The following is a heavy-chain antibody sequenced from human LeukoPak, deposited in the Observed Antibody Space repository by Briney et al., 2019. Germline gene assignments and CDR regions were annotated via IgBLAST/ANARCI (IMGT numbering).Heavy chain of an antibody. CDR1: GFTFSTYA. V-gene: IGHV3-30-3*01. CDR3: AIGSEVGGVIRPLDY. CDR2: ISYDGNYK. D-gene: IGHD3-10*01. J-gene: IGHJ4*02. Sequence: QPGRSLRLSCAASGFTFSTYAMHWVRQVPGKGLEWLTLISYDGNYKYYADSVKGRFTISRDNYANTLYLQMNSLRPEDTAVFYCAIGSEVGGVIRPLDYWGQGTLVTVSS.